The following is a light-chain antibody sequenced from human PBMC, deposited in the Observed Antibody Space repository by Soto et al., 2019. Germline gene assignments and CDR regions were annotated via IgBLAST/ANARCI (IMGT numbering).Light chain of an antibody. V-gene: IGKV3-20*01. J-gene: IGKJ2*01. CDR1: QSVSRSY. Sequence: EVVLTQSPGTLSLSPGERATLSCWASQSVSRSYLAWYQQKPGQAPRLLIYIASSRATGIPDRFSGSGSGTDFQLPLTRPAPEDLALSYCPPYGRPPYPFGPGPRLAI. CDR2: IAS. CDR3: PPYGRPPYP.